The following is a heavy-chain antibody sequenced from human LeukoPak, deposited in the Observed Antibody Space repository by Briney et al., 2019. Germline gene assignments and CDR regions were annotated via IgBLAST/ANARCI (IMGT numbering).Heavy chain of an antibody. J-gene: IGHJ6*02. CDR3: ARFREDRTPYNAMDV. Sequence: GGSLRLSCAASGFTFSSYAMQWARQAPGKEVEYVSAINSNGGYTYYASSVKGRFSISRDNSKNTLYLQMGSLRPEETAVYYCARFREDRTPYNAMDVWGQGTTGTVSS. CDR1: GFTFSSYA. V-gene: IGHV3-64*01. D-gene: IGHD1/OR15-1a*01. CDR2: INSNGGYT.